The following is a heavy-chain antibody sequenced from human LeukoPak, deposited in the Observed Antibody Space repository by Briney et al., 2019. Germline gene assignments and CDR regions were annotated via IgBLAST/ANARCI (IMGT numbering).Heavy chain of an antibody. CDR3: ARDSGTTGEVKFDP. V-gene: IGHV4-4*07. Sequence: PSETLSLTRTVSGGSISSYYWSWIRQPAGKGLEWIGRIYSSGSTDYNPSLKSRVTMSVDTSKNKFSLKLSSVTAADTAVYYCARDSGTTGEVKFDPWGQGTLVTVSS. CDR1: GGSISSYY. CDR2: IYSSGST. J-gene: IGHJ5*02. D-gene: IGHD3-10*01.